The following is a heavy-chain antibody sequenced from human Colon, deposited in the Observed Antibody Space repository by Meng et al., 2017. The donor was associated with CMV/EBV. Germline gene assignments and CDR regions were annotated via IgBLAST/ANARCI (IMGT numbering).Heavy chain of an antibody. CDR1: GFSLRSFG. Sequence: GESLKISCAASGFSLRSFGIHWVRQAPGKGLEWVSVISSDGSNEYYAGTVKGRFTISRDNSKNSLFLEMNNLRPDDTATYYCARVTGSYYRWLDTWGQGTQVTVPQ. CDR3: ARVTGSYYRWLDT. D-gene: IGHD1-26*01. CDR2: ISSDGSNE. J-gene: IGHJ5*02. V-gene: IGHV3-30*03.